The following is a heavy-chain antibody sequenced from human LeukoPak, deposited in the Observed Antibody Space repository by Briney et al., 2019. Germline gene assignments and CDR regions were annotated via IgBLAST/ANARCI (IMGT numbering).Heavy chain of an antibody. D-gene: IGHD3-9*01. J-gene: IGHJ4*02. CDR2: ISWDGGST. CDR1: GFTFDDYT. V-gene: IGHV3-43*01. CDR3: ATGPSAFDWLFPSPGY. Sequence: GGSLRLSCAASGFTFDDYTMHWVRQAPGKGLEWVSLISWDGGSTYYADSVKGRFTISRDNSKNSLYLQMNSLRTEDTALYYCATGPSAFDWLFPSPGYWGQGTLVTVSS.